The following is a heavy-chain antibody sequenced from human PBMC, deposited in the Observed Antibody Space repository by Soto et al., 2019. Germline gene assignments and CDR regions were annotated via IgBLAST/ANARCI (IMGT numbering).Heavy chain of an antibody. CDR1: GGSISSGGYY. V-gene: IGHV4-31*03. Sequence: SSETLSLTCTVSGGSISSGGYYWSWIRQHPGKGLEWIGYIYYSGSTYYNPSLKSRVTISVDTSKNQFSLKLSSVTAADTAVYYCATWFGETPRHYYYYGRDVWGQGTTVTVSS. CDR2: IYYSGST. CDR3: ATWFGETPRHYYYYGRDV. J-gene: IGHJ6*02. D-gene: IGHD3-10*01.